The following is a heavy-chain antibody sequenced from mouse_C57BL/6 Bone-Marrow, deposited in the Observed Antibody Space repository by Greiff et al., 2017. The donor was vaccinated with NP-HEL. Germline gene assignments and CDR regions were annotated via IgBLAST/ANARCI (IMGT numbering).Heavy chain of an antibody. D-gene: IGHD2-3*01. CDR1: GYAFSSYW. V-gene: IGHV1-80*01. CDR2: IYPGDGDT. Sequence: VQLQQSGAELVKPGASVKISCKASGYAFSSYWMNWVKQRPGKGLEWIGQIYPGDGDTNYNGKFKGKATLTADKSSSTAYMQLSSLTSEDSAVYFCARSGYYVYAMDDWGQGTSVTVSS. CDR3: ARSGYYVYAMDD. J-gene: IGHJ4*01.